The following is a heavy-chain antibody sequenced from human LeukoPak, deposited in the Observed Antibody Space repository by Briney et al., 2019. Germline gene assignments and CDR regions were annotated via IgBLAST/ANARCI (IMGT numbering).Heavy chain of an antibody. Sequence: ASVKLSCKFSGGSFSNYAISWVRQAPGQGLEWMGASIPMYDTANYAQKFQGRVTVTTDESTSTAYMELSSLSSEDTAVYFCARGDLKDSSSWYDRLDPWGQGTLVTVSS. CDR2: SIPMYDTA. V-gene: IGHV1-69*05. D-gene: IGHD6-13*01. J-gene: IGHJ5*02. CDR3: ARGDLKDSSSWYDRLDP. CDR1: GGSFSNYA.